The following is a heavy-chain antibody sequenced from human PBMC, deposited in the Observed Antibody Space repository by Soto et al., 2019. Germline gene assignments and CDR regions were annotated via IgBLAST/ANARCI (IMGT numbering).Heavy chain of an antibody. V-gene: IGHV4-59*01. J-gene: IGHJ6*01. D-gene: IGHD1-26*01. Sequence: QVQLQESGPGLVKPSETLSLTCTVSGGSISTFYWSWIWQPPGKGLEWIGYIYASGAPNYNPSLKSRVTISIDTSKNQCALNLSSVTAADTAVYYCARNSGSYSPFYYGMDVW. CDR2: IYASGAP. CDR3: ARNSGSYSPFYYGMDV. CDR1: GGSISTFY.